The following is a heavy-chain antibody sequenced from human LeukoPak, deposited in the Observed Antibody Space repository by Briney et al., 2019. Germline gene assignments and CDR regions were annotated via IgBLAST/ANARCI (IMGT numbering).Heavy chain of an antibody. D-gene: IGHD1-26*01. CDR3: ARGVRAWELPSEGFDY. CDR2: IWYDGSNK. J-gene: IGHJ4*02. CDR1: GFTFSSYG. Sequence: GGSLRLSCAASGFTFSSYGMHWVRQAPGKGLEWVAVIWYDGSNKYYADSVKGRFTISRDNSKNTLYLQMSSLRAEDTAVYYCARGVRAWELPSEGFDYWGQGTLVTVSS. V-gene: IGHV3-33*01.